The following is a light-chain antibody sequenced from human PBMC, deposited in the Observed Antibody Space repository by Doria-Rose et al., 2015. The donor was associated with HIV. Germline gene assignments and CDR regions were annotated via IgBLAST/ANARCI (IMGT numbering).Light chain of an antibody. CDR2: DAS. CDR3: QQYGTSRGT. V-gene: IGKV3-20*01. J-gene: IGKJ5*01. CDR1: QRVKSSY. Sequence: EIVLTQSPGTLSLSPGARATLSCRASQRVKSSYLAWYQQKPGQAPRLLIYDASTSATGIPDRFSGSGSGTDFTLTISRLEPEDVAVYYCQQYGTSRGTFGQGTRLEIK.